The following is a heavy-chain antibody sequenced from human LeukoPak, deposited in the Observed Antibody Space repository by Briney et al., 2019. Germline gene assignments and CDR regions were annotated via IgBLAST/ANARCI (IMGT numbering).Heavy chain of an antibody. CDR3: ASECSGGSCYSYFDY. CDR1: GFTFSSYG. V-gene: IGHV3-33*01. CDR2: IWYDGSNK. D-gene: IGHD2-15*01. Sequence: GGSLRLSCAASGFTFSSYGMHWVRQAPGKGLEWVAVIWYDGSNKYYADSVKGRFTISRDNSKSTLYLQMNSLRAEDTAVYYCASECSGGSCYSYFDYWGQGTLVTVSS. J-gene: IGHJ4*02.